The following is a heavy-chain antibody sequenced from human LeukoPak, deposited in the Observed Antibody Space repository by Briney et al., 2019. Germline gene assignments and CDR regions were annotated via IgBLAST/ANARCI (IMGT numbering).Heavy chain of an antibody. CDR1: GFTFNNYG. Sequence: GGSLRLSCAASGFTFNNYGMHWVRQAPGKGLEWVAVIGDDGTVKFYADSVKGRLTLSRDNSINTMYLQMNSLRAEDTAFYYCARDLGDFWSGPRYSFDYWGQGTLVTVSS. D-gene: IGHD3-3*01. V-gene: IGHV3-33*08. J-gene: IGHJ4*02. CDR2: IGDDGTVK. CDR3: ARDLGDFWSGPRYSFDY.